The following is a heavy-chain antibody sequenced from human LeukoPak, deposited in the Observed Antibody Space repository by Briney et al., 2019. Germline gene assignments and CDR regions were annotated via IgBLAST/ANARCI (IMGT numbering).Heavy chain of an antibody. V-gene: IGHV4-39*01. CDR2: IYYSGST. Sequence: PSETLSLTCTVSGGSISSYYWSWIRQPPGKGLEWIGSIYYSGSTYYNPSLKSRVTISVDTSKNQFSLKLSSVTAADTAAYYCARVGFRGVTYFDYWGQGTLVTVSS. CDR3: ARVGFRGVTYFDY. D-gene: IGHD3-10*01. J-gene: IGHJ4*02. CDR1: GGSISSYY.